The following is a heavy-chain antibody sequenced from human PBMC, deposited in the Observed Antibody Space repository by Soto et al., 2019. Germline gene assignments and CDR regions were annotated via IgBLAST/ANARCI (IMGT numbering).Heavy chain of an antibody. CDR2: INPNSGGT. Sequence: ASVKVACKASGYTFTGYYIGCVRQAPGQGLEWMGWINPNSGGTNYAQKFQGWVTMTRDTSISTAYMELSRLRSDDTAVYYCARDATGYSSSWGDYYYYYGMDVWGQGTTVTVSS. CDR1: GYTFTGYY. J-gene: IGHJ6*02. V-gene: IGHV1-2*04. CDR3: ARDATGYSSSWGDYYYYYGMDV. D-gene: IGHD6-13*01.